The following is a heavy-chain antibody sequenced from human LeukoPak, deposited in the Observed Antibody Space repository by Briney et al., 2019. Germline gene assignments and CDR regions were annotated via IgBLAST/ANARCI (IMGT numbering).Heavy chain of an antibody. CDR3: AKGTFYYASGSDPGAFDI. V-gene: IGHV3-23*01. J-gene: IGHJ3*02. D-gene: IGHD3-10*01. Sequence: GGSLRLSCAASGFTFSSYGMSWVRQARGKGLEWVSTISGSGDNTFYADSVRGRFTISRDNSQITVYLQVNSLRVEDTAVYYCAKGTFYYASGSDPGAFDIWGQGTLVTVAA. CDR2: ISGSGDNT. CDR1: GFTFSSYG.